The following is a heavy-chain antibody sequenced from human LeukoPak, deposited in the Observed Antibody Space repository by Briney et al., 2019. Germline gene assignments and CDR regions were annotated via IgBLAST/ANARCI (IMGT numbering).Heavy chain of an antibody. D-gene: IGHD4-23*01. CDR1: GGSFSDYY. J-gene: IGHJ3*02. CDR3: ACDSGGHHDHDAFDI. Sequence: SETLSLACAVYGGSFSDYYWTWIRQPPGKGLEWIGEINHSGSTNYNPSVKSRVTISVDTSKNQFSLKLTSVTAADAAVYFCACDSGGHHDHDAFDIWGQGTMVTVSS. V-gene: IGHV4-34*01. CDR2: INHSGST.